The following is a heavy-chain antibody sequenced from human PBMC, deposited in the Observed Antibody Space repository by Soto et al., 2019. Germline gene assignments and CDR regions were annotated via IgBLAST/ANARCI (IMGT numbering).Heavy chain of an antibody. CDR3: AKDKVYGDPYYYYYYMDV. J-gene: IGHJ6*03. CDR1: GFTFSSYG. CDR2: ISYDGSNK. V-gene: IGHV3-30*18. Sequence: QVQLVESGGGVVQPGRSLRLSCAASGFTFSSYGMHWVRQAPGKGLEWVAVISYDGSNKYYADSVKGRFTISRDNSKNTLYLQMNSLRAEDTAVYYCAKDKVYGDPYYYYYYMDVWGKGTTVTVSS. D-gene: IGHD4-17*01.